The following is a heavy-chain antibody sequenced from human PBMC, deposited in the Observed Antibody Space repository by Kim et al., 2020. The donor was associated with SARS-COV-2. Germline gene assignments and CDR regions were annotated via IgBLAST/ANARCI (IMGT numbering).Heavy chain of an antibody. Sequence: GRFTISRDNSKNTLYLQRNSLRAEDTAVYYCAREDYDFWSGYQPRGWFDPWGQGTLVTVSS. D-gene: IGHD3-3*01. CDR3: AREDYDFWSGYQPRGWFDP. J-gene: IGHJ5*02. V-gene: IGHV3-30*01.